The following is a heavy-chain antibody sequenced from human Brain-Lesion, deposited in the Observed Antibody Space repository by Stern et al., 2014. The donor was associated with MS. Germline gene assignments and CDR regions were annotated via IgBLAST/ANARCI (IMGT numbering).Heavy chain of an antibody. CDR3: ARVTEFLRFFYPDY. CDR2: ISYSGNT. CDR1: GGAVSSGDRY. J-gene: IGHJ4*02. V-gene: IGHV4-30-4*01. D-gene: IGHD3-3*01. Sequence: VHLEESVPGLVKPSQTLSLTCTVSGGAVSSGDRYWIWFRQPPEKGLEWIGYISYSGNTFYNPSLESRVTISMDRSKNQFSLKLRSVTAADTAVYYCARVTEFLRFFYPDYWGQGIRVTVSS.